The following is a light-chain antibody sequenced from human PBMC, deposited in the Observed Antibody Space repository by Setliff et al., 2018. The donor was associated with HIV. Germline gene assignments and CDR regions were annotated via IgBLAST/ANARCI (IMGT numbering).Light chain of an antibody. V-gene: IGLV2-23*02. Sequence: QSALTQPASVSGSPGQSITISCTGTRSDVGSYTLVSWYQHFPGKVPKVIIYEVNKRPSGVSNRFSGSKSGNTASLTISGLQAEDEADYYCCSYAGSDYVFGTGTKVTVL. CDR3: CSYAGSDYV. CDR1: RSDVGSYTL. CDR2: EVN. J-gene: IGLJ1*01.